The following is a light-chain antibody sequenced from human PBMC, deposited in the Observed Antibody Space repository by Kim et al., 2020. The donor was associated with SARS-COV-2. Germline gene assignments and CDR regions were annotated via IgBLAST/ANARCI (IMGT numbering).Light chain of an antibody. J-gene: IGLJ1*01. Sequence: QSALTQPASVSGSPGQSITISCTGTSSDVGIYNLVSWYQQHPGKAPKLMIYEVSKRPSGVSNRFSGSKSGNTASLTISGLQAEDEADYYCCSYAGSMTFVFGTGTKVTVL. V-gene: IGLV2-23*02. CDR1: SSDVGIYNL. CDR3: CSYAGSMTFV. CDR2: EVS.